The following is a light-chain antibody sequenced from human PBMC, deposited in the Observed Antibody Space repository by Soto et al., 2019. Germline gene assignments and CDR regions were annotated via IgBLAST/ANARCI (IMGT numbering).Light chain of an antibody. Sequence: NFMLTQPHSGSESPGKTLSISCTRSSGSIAYNYVQWYQQRPGSAPTTVIYENNQRLSGVPDRFSGSTDGSSNSASLTISGLQTEDEADYYCQSYDSDFVVFGGGTKLTVL. CDR3: QSYDSDFVV. J-gene: IGLJ2*01. CDR1: SGSIAYNY. V-gene: IGLV6-57*04. CDR2: ENN.